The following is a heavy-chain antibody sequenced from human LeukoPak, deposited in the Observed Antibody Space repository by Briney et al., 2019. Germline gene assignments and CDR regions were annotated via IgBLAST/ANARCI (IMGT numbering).Heavy chain of an antibody. V-gene: IGHV3-23*01. CDR3: AKDSTPYSGNTFYFDY. D-gene: IGHD1-7*01. CDR2: ISGSGGST. CDR1: GFTFSIYA. J-gene: IGHJ4*02. Sequence: GGSLRLSCAASGFTFSIYAMSWVRQAPGKGLEWVSAISGSGGSTYYADSVKGRFTISRDNSNNTLYLQMNSLRAEDTAVYYCAKDSTPYSGNTFYFDYWGQGTLVTVSS.